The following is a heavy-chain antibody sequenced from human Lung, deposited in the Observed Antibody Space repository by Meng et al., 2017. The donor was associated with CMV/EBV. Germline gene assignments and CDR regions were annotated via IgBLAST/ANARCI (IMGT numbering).Heavy chain of an antibody. CDR1: GGSISSSNW. Sequence: GRSRGSGPGMLRPSGTLSPTCAVSGGSISSSNWWSWVRQPPGKGLEWIGEIYHSGSTNYNPSLKSRVTISVDKSKNQFSLKLSSVTAADTAVYYCARVVTALWGYYFDYWGQGTLVTVSS. CDR2: IYHSGST. V-gene: IGHV4-4*02. D-gene: IGHD2-21*02. CDR3: ARVVTALWGYYFDY. J-gene: IGHJ4*02.